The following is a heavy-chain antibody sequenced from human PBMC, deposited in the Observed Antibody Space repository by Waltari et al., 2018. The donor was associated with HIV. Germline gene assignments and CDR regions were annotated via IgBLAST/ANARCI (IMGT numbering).Heavy chain of an antibody. V-gene: IGHV3-74*01. CDR3: ARDQRMVIPATFVY. CDR2: IQSDGIST. J-gene: IGHJ4*02. Sequence: EVQLVESGGGLVQPGGSLRLSCAASGFTLSDYWMHWVRQAPGKGLGWVSRIQSDGISTRYADSVKGRFTISRDSAKNTLYLQMNNLRAEDTAVYYCARDQRMVIPATFVYWGQGTLVTVSS. D-gene: IGHD3-16*01. CDR1: GFTLSDYW.